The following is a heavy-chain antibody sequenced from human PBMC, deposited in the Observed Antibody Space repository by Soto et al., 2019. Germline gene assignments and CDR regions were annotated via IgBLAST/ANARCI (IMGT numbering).Heavy chain of an antibody. CDR1: GFTFSSYG. CDR3: AKSFIAAAGKEGYFDY. J-gene: IGHJ4*02. D-gene: IGHD6-13*01. V-gene: IGHV3-30*18. CDR2: ISYDGSNK. Sequence: GGSLRLSCAASGFTFSSYGMHWVRQAPGKGLEWVAVISYDGSNKYYADSVKGRFTISRDNSKNTLYLQMNSLRAEDTAVYYCAKSFIAAAGKEGYFDYWGQGTLVTVPQ.